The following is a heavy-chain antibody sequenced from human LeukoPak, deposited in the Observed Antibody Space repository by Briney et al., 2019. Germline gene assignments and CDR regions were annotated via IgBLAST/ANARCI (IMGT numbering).Heavy chain of an antibody. D-gene: IGHD3-22*01. Sequence: GGSLRLSCAASGFTFNDFTMHWVRQPPGKGLEWVSSISWNSENIAYADSVKGRFSISRDHAENSLHLLMSSLRLEDTALYFCAKDKYSDTTGYYPTYYGLDVWGQGTTVTVSS. CDR2: ISWNSENI. V-gene: IGHV3-9*01. J-gene: IGHJ6*02. CDR3: AKDKYSDTTGYYPTYYGLDV. CDR1: GFTFNDFT.